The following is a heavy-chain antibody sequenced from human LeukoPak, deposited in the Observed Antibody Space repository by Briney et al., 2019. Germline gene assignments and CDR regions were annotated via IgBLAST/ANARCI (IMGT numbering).Heavy chain of an antibody. J-gene: IGHJ4*02. V-gene: IGHV4-59*01. Sequence: SETLSLTCTVSGGSISSYYWSWIRQPPGKGLEGIGYIYYSGSTNYNPSLKSRVTISVDTSKNQFSLKLSSVTAADTAVYYCARVHYDSSGYRKFDYWGQGTLVTVSS. CDR1: GGSISSYY. CDR3: ARVHYDSSGYRKFDY. D-gene: IGHD3-22*01. CDR2: IYYSGST.